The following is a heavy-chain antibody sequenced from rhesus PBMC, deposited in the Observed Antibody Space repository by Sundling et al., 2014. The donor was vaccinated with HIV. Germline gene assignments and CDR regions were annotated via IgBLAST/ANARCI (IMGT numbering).Heavy chain of an antibody. Sequence: EVQLVETGGGLVEPGGSLKLSCAAAGFTFSLYGMTWVRQAPGKGLEWVSSINSVGGATYYADSVKGRFTISRDNSKNTLSLQMNGLRTEDTAVYYCAVNYGSAPVDYWGQGVLVTVSS. D-gene: IGHD4-29*01. CDR2: INSVGGAT. CDR3: AVNYGSAPVDY. J-gene: IGHJ4*01. CDR1: GFTFSLYG. V-gene: IGHV3S42*01.